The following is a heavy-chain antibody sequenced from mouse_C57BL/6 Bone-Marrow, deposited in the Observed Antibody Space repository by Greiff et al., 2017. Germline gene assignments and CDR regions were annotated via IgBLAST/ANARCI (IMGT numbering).Heavy chain of an antibody. J-gene: IGHJ4*01. CDR2: ISGGGGNT. Sequence: EVQRVESGGGLVKPGGSLKLSCAASGFTFSSYTMSWVRQTPEKRLEWVATISGGGGNTYYPDSVKGRFTISRDNAKNTLYLQMSSLRSEDTALYYCARHYGSRAMDYWGQGTSVTVSS. CDR3: ARHYGSRAMDY. D-gene: IGHD1-1*01. CDR1: GFTFSSYT. V-gene: IGHV5-9*01.